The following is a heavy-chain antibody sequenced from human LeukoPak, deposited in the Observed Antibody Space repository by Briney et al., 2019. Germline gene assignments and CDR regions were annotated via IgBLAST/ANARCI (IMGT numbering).Heavy chain of an antibody. CDR2: IYYSGST. Sequence: SETLSLTCTVSGGSISSSSYYWGWIRQPPGKGLEWIGSIYYSGSTYYNPSLKSRVTISVDTSKNQFSLKLSSVTAADTAVYYCARLGAAAGTVDYWGQGTLDTVSS. CDR1: GGSISSSSYY. CDR3: ARLGAAAGTVDY. J-gene: IGHJ4*02. V-gene: IGHV4-39*01. D-gene: IGHD6-13*01.